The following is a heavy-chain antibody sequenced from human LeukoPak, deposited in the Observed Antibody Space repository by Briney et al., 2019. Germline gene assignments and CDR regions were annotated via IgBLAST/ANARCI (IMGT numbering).Heavy chain of an antibody. D-gene: IGHD6-19*01. J-gene: IGHJ3*02. CDR2: ISGSSSYI. CDR3: ARGFDSSSGWYPAFDI. CDR1: GFTFSTYN. V-gene: IGHV3-21*01. Sequence: GGSLRLSCAASGFTFSTYNMNWVRQAPGKGLEWVSSISGSSSYIYYADSVKGRFSISRDNAKNSLYLQMNSLRAEDTAVYYCARGFDSSSGWYPAFDIWGHGTMGTVSS.